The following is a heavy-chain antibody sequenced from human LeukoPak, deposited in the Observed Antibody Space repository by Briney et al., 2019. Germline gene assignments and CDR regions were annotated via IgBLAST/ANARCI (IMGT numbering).Heavy chain of an antibody. CDR1: GGSISSGDYY. D-gene: IGHD3-22*01. V-gene: IGHV4-30-4*08. CDR3: ARDAYYYDSSGYYTLESFDY. Sequence: LQTLSLTCTVSGGSISSGDYYWSWIRQPPGKGLEWIGYIYYSGSTYYNPSLKSRVTISLDTYKNQFSLKLSSVTAADTAVYYCARDAYYYDSSGYYTLESFDYWGQGTLVTVSS. CDR2: IYYSGST. J-gene: IGHJ4*02.